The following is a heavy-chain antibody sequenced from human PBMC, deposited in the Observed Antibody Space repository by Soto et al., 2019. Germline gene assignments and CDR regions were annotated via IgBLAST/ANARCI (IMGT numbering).Heavy chain of an antibody. CDR3: ATREGWEYGDREDFYGMDV. CDR1: GYTFTSYG. D-gene: IGHD4-17*01. CDR2: VSAYNGNT. Sequence: QVQLVQSGAEVKKPGASVKVSCKASGYTFTSYGISWVRQAPGQGLEWMGWVSAYNGNTNYAQKLQGRVTTTTHTXXHXDXXEMRNLRSDDTVVDYCATREGWEYGDREDFYGMDVGGRGTTVSVSS. J-gene: IGHJ6*02. V-gene: IGHV1-18*01.